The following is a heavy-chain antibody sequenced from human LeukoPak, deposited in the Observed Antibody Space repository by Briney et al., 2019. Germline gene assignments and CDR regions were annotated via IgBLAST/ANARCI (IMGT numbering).Heavy chain of an antibody. Sequence: GGSLRLSCAASGFTFSSYWMSWVRQAPGKGLEWVANIKQDGSEKYYVDSVKGRFTISRDNAKNSLYLQMNSLRAEDTAVYYCARGQQLVHDYYYMDVWGKGTTVTVSS. J-gene: IGHJ6*03. CDR2: IKQDGSEK. D-gene: IGHD6-13*01. V-gene: IGHV3-7*01. CDR1: GFTFSSYW. CDR3: ARGQQLVHDYYYMDV.